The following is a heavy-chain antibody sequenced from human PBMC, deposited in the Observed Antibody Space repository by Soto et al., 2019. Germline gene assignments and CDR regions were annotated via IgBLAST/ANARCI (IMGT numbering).Heavy chain of an antibody. CDR1: GGSFSGYY. CDR3: ARSSWAQLLYEFGRWYFDL. V-gene: IGHV4-34*01. D-gene: IGHD2-2*01. Sequence: PSETLSLTCAVYGGSFSGYYWSWIRQPPGKGLEWIGEINHSGSTNYNPSLKSRVTVSVDTSKNQFSLKLSSVTAADTAVYYCARSSWAQLLYEFGRWYFDLWGRGTLVTVSS. CDR2: INHSGST. J-gene: IGHJ2*01.